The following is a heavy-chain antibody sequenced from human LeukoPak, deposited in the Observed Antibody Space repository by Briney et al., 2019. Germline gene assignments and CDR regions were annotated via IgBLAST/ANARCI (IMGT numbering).Heavy chain of an antibody. J-gene: IGHJ3*02. CDR3: STGSGHAFDI. V-gene: IGHV3-74*01. D-gene: IGHD3-10*01. CDR2: INSGGSST. CDR1: GFTFSSYW. Sequence: GGSLRLSCAASGFTFSSYWMNWVRQVPGKGLVWVSRINSGGSSTSYADSVKGRFTISRDNAKNTLDVQMNSLRAEDTAVYYCSTGSGHAFDIWGRGTMVTVSS.